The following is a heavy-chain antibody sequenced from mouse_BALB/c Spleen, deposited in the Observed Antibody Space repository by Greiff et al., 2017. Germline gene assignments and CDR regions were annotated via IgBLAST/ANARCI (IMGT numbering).Heavy chain of an antibody. D-gene: IGHD2-1*01. CDR2: IYPSDSYT. Sequence: QVQLQQPGAELVRPGASVKLSCKASGYTFTSYWINWVKQRPGQGLEWIGNIYPSDSYTNYNQKFKDKATLTVDKSSSTAYMQLSSPTSEDSAVYYCTRRNGNYGPYYYAMDYWGQGTSVTVSS. CDR3: TRRNGNYGPYYYAMDY. CDR1: GYTFTSYW. V-gene: IGHV1-69*02. J-gene: IGHJ4*01.